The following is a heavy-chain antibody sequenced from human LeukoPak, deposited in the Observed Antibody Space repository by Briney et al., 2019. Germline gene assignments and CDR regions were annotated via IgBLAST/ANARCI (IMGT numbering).Heavy chain of an antibody. V-gene: IGHV4-34*01. Sequence: SETLSLTCAVYGGSFSGYYWSWIRQPPGKGLEWIGEINHSGSTNYNPSIKSRVTISVDTSKNQFSLKLSSVTAADTAVYYCAGGEFHYYYGMDVWGQGTTVTVSS. D-gene: IGHD3-10*01. CDR1: GGSFSGYY. J-gene: IGHJ6*02. CDR3: AGGEFHYYYGMDV. CDR2: INHSGST.